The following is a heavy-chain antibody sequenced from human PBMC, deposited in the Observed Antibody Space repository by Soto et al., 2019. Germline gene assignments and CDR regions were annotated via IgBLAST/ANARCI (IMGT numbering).Heavy chain of an antibody. J-gene: IGHJ3*02. CDR3: TPRGSVSNT. D-gene: IGHD2-15*01. Sequence: EVQVVESGGGLVQPGGSLRLSCAASGFSFSDHHMDWVRQAPGEGLEWVGRIRNKPNSDTTEYAASGKGRFTISRDDSKNSLYLQMSSLKPKDTAVHYCTPRGSVSNTLGQGTIVSVSS. CDR2: IRNKPNSDTT. V-gene: IGHV3-72*01. CDR1: GFSFSDHH.